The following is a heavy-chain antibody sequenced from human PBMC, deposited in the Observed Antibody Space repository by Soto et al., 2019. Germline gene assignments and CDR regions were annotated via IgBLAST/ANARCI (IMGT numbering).Heavy chain of an antibody. D-gene: IGHD6-13*01. CDR2: IYPGDSDT. J-gene: IGHJ5*02. CDR3: ARRVEAAALSWFDP. Sequence: LGESLKISCKGSGYSSTSYWIGWVRQMPGKGLEWMGIIYPGDSDTRYSPSFQGQVTISADKSISTAYLQWSSLKASDTAMYYCARRVEAAALSWFDPWGQGTLVTVSS. CDR1: GYSSTSYW. V-gene: IGHV5-51*01.